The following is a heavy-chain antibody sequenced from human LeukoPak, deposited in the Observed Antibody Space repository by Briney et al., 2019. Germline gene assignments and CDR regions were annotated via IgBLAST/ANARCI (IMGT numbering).Heavy chain of an antibody. J-gene: IGHJ5*02. Sequence: GSLRLSCAASGFTFSSYSMNWVRQAPGKGLGWVSAISGSGGSTYYADSVKGRFTISRDNSKNTLYMKMSILKAEDTAVYYCAKDLHTVAASFPAGWFDPWGQGTLVTVSS. CDR2: ISGSGGST. CDR1: GFTFSSYS. V-gene: IGHV3-23*01. D-gene: IGHD6-13*01. CDR3: AKDLHTVAASFPAGWFDP.